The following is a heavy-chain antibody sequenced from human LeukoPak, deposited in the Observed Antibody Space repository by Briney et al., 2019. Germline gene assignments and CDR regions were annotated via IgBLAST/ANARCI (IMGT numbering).Heavy chain of an antibody. CDR1: GYTFTGYY. J-gene: IGHJ4*02. CDR2: INPSSGGT. CDR3: ASGELLFNFDY. V-gene: IGHV1-2*06. D-gene: IGHD3-10*01. Sequence: ASVKVSCKASGYTFTGYYIHWVRRAPGQGLEWVGRINPSSGGTNYAQKFQGRVTMTRDTSISTAYMELSRLRSDDTAVYYCASGELLFNFDYWGQGTLVTVSS.